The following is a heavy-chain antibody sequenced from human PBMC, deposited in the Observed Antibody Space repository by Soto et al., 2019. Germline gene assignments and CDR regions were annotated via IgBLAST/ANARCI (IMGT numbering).Heavy chain of an antibody. D-gene: IGHD2-21*02. J-gene: IGHJ5*02. CDR1: GGSITDYS. CDR2: IFSSGST. Sequence: SSETLSLTRPVSGGSITDYSWGWFRQPAGKGLEWIGRIFSSGSTNYNPSLKGRITMSLDTSKNQFSLKLNSATATDTAVYFCARDQGVVVTADNWFDPWGQGILVTVSS. V-gene: IGHV4-4*07. CDR3: ARDQGVVVTADNWFDP.